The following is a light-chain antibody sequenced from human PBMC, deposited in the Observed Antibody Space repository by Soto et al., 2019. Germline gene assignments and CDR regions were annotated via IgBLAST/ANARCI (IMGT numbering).Light chain of an antibody. CDR3: QQYYSYPRT. CDR1: QSIKSW. CDR2: DAS. V-gene: IGKV1-5*01. Sequence: DIQMTQSPSTLSASVVDRVTITCLASQSIKSWLAWYQQKPGKAPKLLIYDASSLESGVPSRFSGSGSGTDFTLTISCLQSEDFATYYCQQYYSYPRTFGQGTKVDIK. J-gene: IGKJ1*01.